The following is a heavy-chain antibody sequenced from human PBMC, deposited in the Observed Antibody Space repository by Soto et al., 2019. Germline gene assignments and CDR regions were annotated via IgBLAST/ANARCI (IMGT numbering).Heavy chain of an antibody. D-gene: IGHD3-3*01. V-gene: IGHV4-34*01. CDR1: GGSVNGYY. CDR2: INHTGGT. J-gene: IGHJ5*02. Sequence: PSETLSLTCAVYGGSVNGYYWNWIRQPPGKGLEWIGEINHTGGTYYNPSLKSRVPMSVDTSKNQFSLRLSSVSAADTAIYYCATRITVFGLLIPPFDPWGQGTQVTVSS. CDR3: ATRITVFGLLIPPFDP.